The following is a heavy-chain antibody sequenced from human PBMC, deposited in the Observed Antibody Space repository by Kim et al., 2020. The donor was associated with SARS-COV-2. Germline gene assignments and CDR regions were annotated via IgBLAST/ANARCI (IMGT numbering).Heavy chain of an antibody. V-gene: IGHV1-8*01. J-gene: IGHJ3*02. CDR2: MNPNSGNT. CDR3: ARSIDSSGYDAFDI. D-gene: IGHD3-22*01. Sequence: ASVKVSCKASGYTFTSYDINWVRQATGQGLEWMGWMNPNSGNTGYAQKFQGRVTMTRNTSISTAYMELSSLRSEDTAVYYCARSIDSSGYDAFDIWGQGTMVTVSS. CDR1: GYTFTSYD.